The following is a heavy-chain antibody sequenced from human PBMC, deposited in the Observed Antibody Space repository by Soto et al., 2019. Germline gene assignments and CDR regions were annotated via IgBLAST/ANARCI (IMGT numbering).Heavy chain of an antibody. J-gene: IGHJ4*02. CDR1: GFTFRNQD. CDR2: ISGRGGVT. V-gene: IGHV3-23*01. CDR3: AKDRHFRSYYESAGPYND. Sequence: EVQLLESGGGLVQPGGSLRLTCVGSGFTFRNQDMRWVRQAPGKGLEWVPGISGRGGVTYYADSVKGRFTISRDNSKNTLSLQMNNLRANDTAVYYCAKDRHFRSYYESAGPYNDWGQGTMVTVSS. D-gene: IGHD3-22*01.